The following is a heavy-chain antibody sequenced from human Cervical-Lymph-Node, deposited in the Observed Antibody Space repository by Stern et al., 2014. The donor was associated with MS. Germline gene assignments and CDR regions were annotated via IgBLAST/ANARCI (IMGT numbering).Heavy chain of an antibody. J-gene: IGHJ4*02. Sequence: EVQLVESGGGLVKPGGSLRLSCAASGFTFSSYSMNWVRQAPGKGLEWVSSISSSSSYIYYADSVKGRFTISRDNAKNSLYLQMNSLRAEDTAVYYCASGYSGYDFGGGDFDYWGQGTLVTVSS. CDR3: ASGYSGYDFGGGDFDY. D-gene: IGHD5-12*01. CDR1: GFTFSSYS. CDR2: ISSSSSYI. V-gene: IGHV3-21*01.